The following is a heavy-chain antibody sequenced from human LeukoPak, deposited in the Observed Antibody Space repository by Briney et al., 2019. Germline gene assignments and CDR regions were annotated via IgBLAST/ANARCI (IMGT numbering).Heavy chain of an antibody. J-gene: IGHJ4*02. Sequence: SVKVSCKASGGTFSSYAISWVRQAPGQGLEWMGGIIPIFGTANYAQKFQGRVTITTDESTSIAYMELSSLRSEDTAVYYCASAGYSSSPFDYWGQGTLVTVSS. CDR3: ASAGYSSSPFDY. V-gene: IGHV1-69*05. CDR2: IIPIFGTA. D-gene: IGHD6-13*01. CDR1: GGTFSSYA.